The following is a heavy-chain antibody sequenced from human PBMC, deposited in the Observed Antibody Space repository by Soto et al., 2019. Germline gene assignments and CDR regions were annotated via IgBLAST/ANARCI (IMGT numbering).Heavy chain of an antibody. CDR1: GYTFTSYV. Sequence: GASVKVSCKTSGYTFTSYVIHWVRQAPGQRPEWMGWINGGNGNTGYSQIFQDRVTITRDTSTSTAYMELSGLRGEDTAVYYCARGSGELSLYGWFDPWGQGTPVTVSS. D-gene: IGHD3-16*02. V-gene: IGHV1-3*01. J-gene: IGHJ5*02. CDR2: INGGNGNT. CDR3: ARGSGELSLYGWFDP.